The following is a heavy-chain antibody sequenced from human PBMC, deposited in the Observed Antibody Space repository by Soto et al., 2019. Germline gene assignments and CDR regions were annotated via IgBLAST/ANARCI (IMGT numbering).Heavy chain of an antibody. D-gene: IGHD3-10*01. CDR2: IWYDGSNK. CDR3: ARGLRAGRGLCFDY. CDR1: GFTFSSYG. Sequence: QVQLVESGGGVVQPGRSLRLSCAASGFTFSSYGMHWVRQAPGKGLEWVAVIWYDGSNKYYADSVKGRFTISRDNSKNTLYLQMNSLRAEDTAVYYCARGLRAGRGLCFDYWGQGTLVTVSS. J-gene: IGHJ4*02. V-gene: IGHV3-33*01.